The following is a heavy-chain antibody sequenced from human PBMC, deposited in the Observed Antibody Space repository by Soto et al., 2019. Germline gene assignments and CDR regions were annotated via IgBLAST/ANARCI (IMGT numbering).Heavy chain of an antibody. J-gene: IGHJ4*02. V-gene: IGHV3-74*01. CDR3: VMGYSGTYRIDF. CDR2: INNDGTTT. CDR1: GFTFSSYW. Sequence: GSLRLSCAASGFTFSSYWMHWVRQAPGKGLVWVSRINNDGTTTTYADSVKGRFTISRDDAKNTLYLEMNSLRVEDTAVYYCVMGYSGTYRIDFWGQGXLVSV. D-gene: IGHD1-26*01.